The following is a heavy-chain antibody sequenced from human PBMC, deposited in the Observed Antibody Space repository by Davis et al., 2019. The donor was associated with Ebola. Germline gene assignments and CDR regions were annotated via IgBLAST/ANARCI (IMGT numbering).Heavy chain of an antibody. CDR2: ISWDGGST. D-gene: IGHD3-9*01. Sequence: GESLKISCAASGFTFDDYTMHWVRQAPGKGLEWVSLISWDGGSTYYADSVKGRFTISRDNAKNSLYLQMNSLRDEDTAVYYCARLMGDDYDILPYGMDVWGQGTTVTVSS. V-gene: IGHV3-43*01. CDR1: GFTFDDYT. CDR3: ARLMGDDYDILPYGMDV. J-gene: IGHJ6*02.